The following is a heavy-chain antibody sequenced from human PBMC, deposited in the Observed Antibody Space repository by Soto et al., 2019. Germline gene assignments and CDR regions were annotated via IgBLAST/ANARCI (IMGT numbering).Heavy chain of an antibody. CDR2: INPNNGGT. CDR1: GYPFTGYY. V-gene: IGHV1-2*02. CDR3: ARVDLDXYDSSGYYRGRGRWFDP. J-gene: IGHJ5*02. Sequence: ASVKVSCKASGYPFTGYYIHWVRQAPGQGLEWMRWINPNNGGTSYAQKFQGRVTMTRDTSISTAYMELNSLRSDDTAVYYCARVDLDXYDSSGYYRGRGRWFDPWGLGTLVTVSS. D-gene: IGHD3-22*01.